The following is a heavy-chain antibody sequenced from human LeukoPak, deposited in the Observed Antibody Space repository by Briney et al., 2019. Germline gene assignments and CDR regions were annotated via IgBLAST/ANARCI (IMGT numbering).Heavy chain of an antibody. J-gene: IGHJ4*02. Sequence: PGGTLRLSCAASGFAFSNYGMNWVRQAPGKGLEWVGRIKAKAHGGTIEYAAPVKGRFTISRDDSKNTLYLQMNSLKTEDTAVYYCTTDGVGVEGATYDNWGQGTLVSVSS. V-gene: IGHV3-15*01. D-gene: IGHD1-26*01. CDR1: GFAFSNYG. CDR3: TTDGVGVEGATYDN. CDR2: IKAKAHGGTI.